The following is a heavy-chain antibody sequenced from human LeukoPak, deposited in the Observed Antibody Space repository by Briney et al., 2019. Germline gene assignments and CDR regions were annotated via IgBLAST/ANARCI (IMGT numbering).Heavy chain of an antibody. V-gene: IGHV4-39*07. CDR3: ARDRVRGGIDY. D-gene: IGHD2-15*01. CDR2: IYYSGST. CDR1: GGSISSYY. Sequence: SETLSLTCTVSGGSISSYYWGWIRQPPGKGLEWIGSIYYSGSTYYNPSLKSRVTISVDTSKNQFSLKLSSVTAADTAVYYCARDRVRGGIDYWGQGTLVTVSS. J-gene: IGHJ4*02.